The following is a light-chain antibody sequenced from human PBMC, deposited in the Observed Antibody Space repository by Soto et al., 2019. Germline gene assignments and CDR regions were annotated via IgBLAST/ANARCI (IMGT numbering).Light chain of an antibody. J-gene: IGLJ1*01. Sequence: QSALTHPASVSGSPGQSITISCTGTSSDVGGYNYVSWYQQHPGKAPKLMIYDDSNRPSGVSNRFSGSKSGNTASLTISGLQAEDEADYYCSSYTSSSTLVFGPGTKLTVL. V-gene: IGLV2-14*01. CDR1: SSDVGGYNY. CDR2: DDS. CDR3: SSYTSSSTLV.